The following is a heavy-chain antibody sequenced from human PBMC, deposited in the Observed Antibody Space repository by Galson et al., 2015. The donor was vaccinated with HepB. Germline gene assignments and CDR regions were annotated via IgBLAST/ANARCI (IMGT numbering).Heavy chain of an antibody. V-gene: IGHV3-74*01. J-gene: IGHJ4*02. D-gene: IGHD6-19*01. CDR3: ARDRVAVAGSFDY. CDR1: GSTSSSYW. Sequence: SQRLSCAASGSTSSSYWMHWLRQAPGKGLVWVSRINSDGSSTSYADSVQGRFTISRDNAKNTLYLQMNSLRAEDTAVYYCARDRVAVAGSFDYGGQGTLVTVSS. CDR2: INSDGSST.